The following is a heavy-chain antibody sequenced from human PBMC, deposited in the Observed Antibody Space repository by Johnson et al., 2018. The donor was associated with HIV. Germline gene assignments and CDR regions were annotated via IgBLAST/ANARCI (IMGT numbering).Heavy chain of an antibody. CDR2: IQSKTDGGTT. CDR3: AITSRTDAFDI. Sequence: VQLVESGGGVIRPGGSLRLSCAASGFTFDDYGMSWVRQAPGKGLEWVGRIQSKTDGGTTDYAAPVKGRFTISRDDSKNTLYLQMNSLRAEDTAVYYCAITSRTDAFDIWGQGTMVTVSS. CDR1: GFTFDDYG. J-gene: IGHJ3*02. D-gene: IGHD1-1*01. V-gene: IGHV3-15*05.